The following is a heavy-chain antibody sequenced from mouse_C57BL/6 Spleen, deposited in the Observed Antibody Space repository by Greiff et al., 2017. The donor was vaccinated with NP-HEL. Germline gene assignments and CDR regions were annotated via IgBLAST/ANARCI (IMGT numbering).Heavy chain of an antibody. V-gene: IGHV1-81*01. D-gene: IGHD2-3*01. CDR1: GYTFTSYG. Sequence: VQLQQSGAELARPGASVKLSCKASGYTFTSYGISWVKQRTGQGLEWIGEIYPRSGNTYYNEKFKGKATLTADKSSSTAYMELRSLTSEDSAVYFCARYPYDYFDYWGQGTTLTVSS. CDR2: IYPRSGNT. CDR3: ARYPYDYFDY. J-gene: IGHJ2*01.